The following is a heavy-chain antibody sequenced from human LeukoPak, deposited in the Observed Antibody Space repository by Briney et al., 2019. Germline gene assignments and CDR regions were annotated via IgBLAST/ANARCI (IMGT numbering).Heavy chain of an antibody. CDR2: IYHSGST. J-gene: IGHJ3*02. Sequence: SETLSLTCAVSSGSISSSNWWTWVRQPPGKGLEWIGEIYHSGSTNYNPSLKSRVTISVDKSKNQFSLKLSSVTAADTAVYFCASFYYYDSSGYYYDAFDIWGQGTMVTVSS. V-gene: IGHV4-4*02. D-gene: IGHD3-22*01. CDR1: SGSISSSNW. CDR3: ASFYYYDSSGYYYDAFDI.